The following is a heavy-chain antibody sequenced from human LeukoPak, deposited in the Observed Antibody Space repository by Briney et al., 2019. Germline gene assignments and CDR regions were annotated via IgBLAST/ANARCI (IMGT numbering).Heavy chain of an antibody. V-gene: IGHV3-23*01. J-gene: IGHJ4*02. D-gene: IGHD1-1*01. CDR1: GFIFSSYA. Sequence: QPGGSLRLSCAASGFIFSSYAMSWVRQAPGKGLEWVSTISGSGGSTYYADAVKGRFTISRDNSKSTLYLQMSSLRVDDTAVYYCARSLKWNLVGFDYWGQGILVTVSS. CDR2: ISGSGGST. CDR3: ARSLKWNLVGFDY.